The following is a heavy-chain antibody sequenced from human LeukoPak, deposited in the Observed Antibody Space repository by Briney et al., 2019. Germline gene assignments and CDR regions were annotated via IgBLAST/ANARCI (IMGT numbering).Heavy chain of an antibody. V-gene: IGHV3-23*01. CDR2: ISDSGSLT. CDR3: AKDARRTNGWYDFVY. J-gene: IGHJ4*02. CDR1: GFTFSSQA. D-gene: IGHD6-19*01. Sequence: PGGSLRLSCAASGFTFSSQAMGWVRQAPGKGLEWVSVISDSGSLTYYADSVKGRFTISRDNSKKTLFLQLNSLRAEDTAVYYCAKDARRTNGWYDFVYWGQGALVTVSS.